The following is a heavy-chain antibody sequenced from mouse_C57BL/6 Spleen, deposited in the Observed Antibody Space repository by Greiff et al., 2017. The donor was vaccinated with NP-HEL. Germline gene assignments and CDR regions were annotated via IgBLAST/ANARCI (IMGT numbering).Heavy chain of an antibody. V-gene: IGHV1-72*01. CDR1: GYTFTSYW. D-gene: IGHD1-1*01. CDR3: AREGDYYGSSYWYFDV. J-gene: IGHJ1*03. Sequence: QVQLQQPGAELVKPGASVKLSCKASGYTFTSYWMHWVKQRPGRGLEWIGRIDPNSGGTKYNEKFKSKATLTVDKPSSTAYMQLSSLTSEDSAVYYCAREGDYYGSSYWYFDVWGTGTTVTVSS. CDR2: IDPNSGGT.